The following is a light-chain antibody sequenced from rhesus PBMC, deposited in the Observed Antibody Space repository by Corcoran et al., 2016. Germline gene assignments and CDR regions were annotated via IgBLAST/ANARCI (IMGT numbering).Light chain of an antibody. V-gene: IGKV1-74*01. Sequence: DIQMTQSPSSLSASVGDRVTITCRASENVNNNLNWYQQKPCKALKLLIYGASTSQSGVPSRFSGSGSGTVYTITISSLQPEDIATYYCQRGYGSPLTFGGGTKVE. CDR2: GAS. CDR1: ENVNNN. CDR3: QRGYGSPLT. J-gene: IGKJ4*01.